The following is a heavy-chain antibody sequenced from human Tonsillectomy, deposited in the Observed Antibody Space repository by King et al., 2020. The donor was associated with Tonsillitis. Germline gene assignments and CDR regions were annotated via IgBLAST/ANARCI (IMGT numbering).Heavy chain of an antibody. Sequence: VQLVESGGGLVQPGGSLRLSCAASGFTFCSYCMSWVRQAPGKGLEWVANIKQDGTEKYYVGSVEGRFTISRDNAKNSLYLQMNSLRAEDTAVYYCARVSSSWPNFQHWGQGALVTVSS. J-gene: IGHJ1*01. V-gene: IGHV3-7*01. CDR3: ARVSSSWPNFQH. D-gene: IGHD6-13*01. CDR2: IKQDGTEK. CDR1: GFTFCSYC.